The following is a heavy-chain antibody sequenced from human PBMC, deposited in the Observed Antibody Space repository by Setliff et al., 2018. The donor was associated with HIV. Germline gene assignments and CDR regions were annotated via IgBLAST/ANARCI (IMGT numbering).Heavy chain of an antibody. V-gene: IGHV1-69*13. J-gene: IGHJ4*02. Sequence: SVKVSCKASGVTFSNCSISWVRQAPGQGLEWMGGIIPMYGPAHYAQKFQGRVTITADESTTTAYMELNSLTSEDTALYYCARVGFSSRHTGDFFDSWGQGTLVTVSS. CDR3: ARVGFSSRHTGDFFDS. CDR1: GVTFSNCS. CDR2: IIPMYGPA. D-gene: IGHD5-18*01.